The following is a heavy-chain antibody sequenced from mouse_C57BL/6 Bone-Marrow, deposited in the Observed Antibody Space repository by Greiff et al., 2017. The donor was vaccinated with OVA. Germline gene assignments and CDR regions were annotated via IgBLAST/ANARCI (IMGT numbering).Heavy chain of an antibody. CDR2: IYPRSGNT. D-gene: IGHD1-1*01. CDR1: GYTFTSYG. J-gene: IGHJ4*01. Sequence: VKLMESGAELARPGASVKLSCKASGYTFTSYGISWVKQRTGQGLEWIGEIYPRSGNTYYNAKFKGKATLTADKSSSTAYMELRSLTSEDSAVYFCARNHYYVSSYYAMDSWGQGPSVTVSS. V-gene: IGHV1-81*01. CDR3: ARNHYYVSSYYAMDS.